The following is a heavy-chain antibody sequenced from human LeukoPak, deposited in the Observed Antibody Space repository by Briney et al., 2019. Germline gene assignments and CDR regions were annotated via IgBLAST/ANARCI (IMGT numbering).Heavy chain of an antibody. CDR1: GFTFSSYE. CDR3: ARERDSSSWYPLRY. Sequence: RTGGSLRLSCAASGFTFSSYEMNWVRQAPGKGLEWVANIKQDGSEKYYVDSVKGRFTISRDNAKNSLYLQMNSLRAEDTAVYYCARERDSSSWYPLRYWGQGTLVTVSS. V-gene: IGHV3-7*01. D-gene: IGHD6-13*01. J-gene: IGHJ4*02. CDR2: IKQDGSEK.